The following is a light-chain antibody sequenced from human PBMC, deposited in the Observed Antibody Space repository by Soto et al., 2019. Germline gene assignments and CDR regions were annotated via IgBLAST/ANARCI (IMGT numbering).Light chain of an antibody. CDR1: QNINNY. Sequence: DIPMTQSPSSLSASVGDRVTITCRASQNINNYLNWYQQKSGEAPKLLIYTASSLQSGVPARVSGSGSGTEFILTISSLQPEDFATYYCQQSYSVPLTFGGGTKVDSK. CDR2: TAS. J-gene: IGKJ4*01. CDR3: QQSYSVPLT. V-gene: IGKV1-39*01.